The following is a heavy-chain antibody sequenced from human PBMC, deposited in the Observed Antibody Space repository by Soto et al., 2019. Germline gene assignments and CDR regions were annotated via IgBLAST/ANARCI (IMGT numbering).Heavy chain of an antibody. Sequence: PGGSLRLSCAASGFTFSSYAMSWVRQAPGKGLEWVSAISGSGGSTYYADSVKGRFTISRDNSKSTLYLQMNSLRAEDTAVYYCAKTQLTGYSLLRPFDYWGQGTLVTVSS. V-gene: IGHV3-23*01. CDR3: AKTQLTGYSLLRPFDY. CDR1: GFTFSSYA. D-gene: IGHD3-9*01. J-gene: IGHJ4*02. CDR2: ISGSGGST.